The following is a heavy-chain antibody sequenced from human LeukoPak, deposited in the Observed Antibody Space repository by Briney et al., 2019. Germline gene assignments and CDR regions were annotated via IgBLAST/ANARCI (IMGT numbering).Heavy chain of an antibody. V-gene: IGHV2-5*01. CDR3: AHRRGVATREGVFYFFDN. CDR2: IYWNDDK. CDR1: AFSLSTSGVG. J-gene: IGHJ4*02. D-gene: IGHD3-10*01. Sequence: SGPTLVKPTQTLTLTCTFSAFSLSTSGVGVGWIRQPPGKALEWLALIYWNDDKRYSPLLKSRLTITKDTSKNQVALTMTNLDPLDTATYYCAHRRGVATREGVFYFFDNWGQGILVSVSS.